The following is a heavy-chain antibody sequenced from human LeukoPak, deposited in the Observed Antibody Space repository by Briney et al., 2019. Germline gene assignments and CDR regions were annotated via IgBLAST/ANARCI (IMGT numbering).Heavy chain of an antibody. CDR1: GFTFHDTA. CDR3: AKDPSRDYEGST. J-gene: IGHJ4*02. D-gene: IGHD4-17*01. Sequence: PGRSLRLSCTASGFTFHDTAMHWVRQRPGQGLEWVSGIGWNSGSLGYADSVKGRFTISRDNAKNALYLQMNSLRTEDTAFYFCAKDPSRDYEGSTWGQGTLVTVSS. CDR2: IGWNSGSL. V-gene: IGHV3-9*01.